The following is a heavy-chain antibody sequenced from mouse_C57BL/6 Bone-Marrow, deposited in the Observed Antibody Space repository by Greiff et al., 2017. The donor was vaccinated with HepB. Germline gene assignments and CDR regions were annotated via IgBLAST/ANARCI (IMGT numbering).Heavy chain of an antibody. V-gene: IGHV1-55*01. D-gene: IGHD1-1*01. CDR3: AREGHYYGSSYWYFDV. Sequence: QVQLQQPGAELVKPGASVKMSCKASGYTFTSYWITWVKQRPGQGLEWIGDIYPGSGSTNYNEKFKSKATLTVDTSSSTAYMQLSSLTSEDSAVYYCAREGHYYGSSYWYFDVWGTGTTVTVSS. J-gene: IGHJ1*03. CDR2: IYPGSGST. CDR1: GYTFTSYW.